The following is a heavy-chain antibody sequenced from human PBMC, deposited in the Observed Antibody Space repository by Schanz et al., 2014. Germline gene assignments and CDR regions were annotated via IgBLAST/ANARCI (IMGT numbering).Heavy chain of an antibody. CDR1: GFTFNDYW. CDR3: AVLGGFGELPLDY. V-gene: IGHV3-74*01. D-gene: IGHD3-10*01. J-gene: IGHJ4*02. CDR2: INSDGRST. Sequence: EVQLVESGGGLVQPGGSLRLSCAASGFTFNDYWMHWVRQAPGKGLVWVSRINSDGRSTNYADSVKGRFSISRDNSKNMLYLQMNSLRGEDTAVYYCAVLGGFGELPLDYRGQGTLVTVSS.